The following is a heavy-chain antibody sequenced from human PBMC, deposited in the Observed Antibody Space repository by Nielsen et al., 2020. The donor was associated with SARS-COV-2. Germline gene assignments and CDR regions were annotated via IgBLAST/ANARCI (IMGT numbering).Heavy chain of an antibody. CDR2: IKTSGGST. CDR1: GFTFSDYA. J-gene: IGHJ4*02. D-gene: IGHD1-7*01. V-gene: IGHV3-23*01. CDR3: ARAWNFAVH. Sequence: GESLKISCAASGFTFSDYAMAWVRQAPGKGLEWVSVIKTSGGSTYYADSVKGRCTISRDNAKSSVYLEMNSLRAEDTAVYYCARAWNFAVHWGQGTLVTVSS.